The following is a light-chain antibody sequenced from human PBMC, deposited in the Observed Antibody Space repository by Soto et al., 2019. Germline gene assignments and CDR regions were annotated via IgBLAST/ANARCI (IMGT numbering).Light chain of an antibody. CDR2: GAS. CDR3: QQYGSSPVT. V-gene: IGKV3-20*01. CDR1: QSVSSIY. Sequence: EIVLTQSPGTLSLSPGERATLSCRASQSVSSIYLAWYQQKPGQAPRLLIYGASSRATGIPDRFSGSGSGTDFTLTISRLEPEDFAVYYCQQYGSSPVTFGGGTKVDIK. J-gene: IGKJ4*01.